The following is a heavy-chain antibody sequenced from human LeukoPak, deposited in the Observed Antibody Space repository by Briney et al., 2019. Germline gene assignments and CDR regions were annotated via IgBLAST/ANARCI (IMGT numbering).Heavy chain of an antibody. CDR2: IYSSGST. J-gene: IGHJ6*03. V-gene: IGHV4-59*01. CDR3: ARVFDSGSQAYFYYMDV. CDR1: GGSFSGYY. D-gene: IGHD3-10*01. Sequence: NPSETLSLTCAVYGGSFSGYYWSWIRQPPGKGLEWIGYIYSSGSTNYNPSLKSRVTMSVDTSKNQFSLKVSSVTAADTAVYYCARVFDSGSQAYFYYMDVWGKGTTVTISS.